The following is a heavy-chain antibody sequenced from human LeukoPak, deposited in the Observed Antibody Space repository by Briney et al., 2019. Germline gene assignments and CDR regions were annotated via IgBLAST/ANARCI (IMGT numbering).Heavy chain of an antibody. Sequence: SQTLSLTCTVSGGSISSGGYHWSWIRQHPGKGLEWIGHIYYSGTTYYNPSLKRRVTISIDTSKKQFSLKLSSVTAADAAVYYCARDLYSYGHYFDYWGQGTLVTVSS. CDR1: GGSISSGGYH. CDR3: ARDLYSYGHYFDY. D-gene: IGHD5-18*01. V-gene: IGHV4-31*03. CDR2: IYYSGTT. J-gene: IGHJ4*02.